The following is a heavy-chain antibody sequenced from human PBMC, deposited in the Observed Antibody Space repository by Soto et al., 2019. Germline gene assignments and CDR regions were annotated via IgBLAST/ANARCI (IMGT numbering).Heavy chain of an antibody. CDR1: GGTLSSYT. D-gene: IGHD2-15*01. J-gene: IGHJ4*02. CDR2: IIPNLGIT. Sequence: QVQLVQSGAEVKKPGSSVKVSCKASGGTLSSYTFSWVRQAPGQGLEWMGGIIPNLGITNYAQKFQGRITIIVDKSTSTAYMELSSLRSEDTAVYYCARDKGYCSGASCPDFDYWGQGTLVTVSS. CDR3: ARDKGYCSGASCPDFDY. V-gene: IGHV1-69*08.